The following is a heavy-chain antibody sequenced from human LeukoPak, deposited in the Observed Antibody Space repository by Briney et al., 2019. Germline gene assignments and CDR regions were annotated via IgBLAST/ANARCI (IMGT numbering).Heavy chain of an antibody. CDR2: INPSGGST. J-gene: IGHJ4*02. CDR1: GYTFTSYY. CDR3: ARDGQRTTGLTYFDY. V-gene: IGHV1-46*01. D-gene: IGHD1-1*01. Sequence: ASVKVSFKASGYTFTSYYMHWVRQAPGQGLEWMGIINPSGGSTSYAQKFQDRVSMTRDMSTSTVYMELSSLRSEDTAVYYCARDGQRTTGLTYFDYWGQGTLVTVSS.